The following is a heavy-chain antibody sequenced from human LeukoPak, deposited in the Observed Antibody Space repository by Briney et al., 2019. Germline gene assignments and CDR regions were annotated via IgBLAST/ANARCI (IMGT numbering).Heavy chain of an antibody. CDR1: GGTFSSYA. V-gene: IGHV1-69*13. D-gene: IGHD4-17*01. CDR3: ARDGLNTVTKLDY. Sequence: SVKVSCKASGGTFSSYAISWVRQAPGQGLEWMGGIIPILGTANYAQKFQGRVTITADESTSTAYMELSSLRSEDTAVYYCARDGLNTVTKLDYWGQGTLVTVSS. J-gene: IGHJ4*02. CDR2: IIPILGTA.